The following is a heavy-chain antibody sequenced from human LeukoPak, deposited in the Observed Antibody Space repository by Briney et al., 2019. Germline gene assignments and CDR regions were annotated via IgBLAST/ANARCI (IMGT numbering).Heavy chain of an antibody. V-gene: IGHV4-39*07. Sequence: SETLSLTCTVSGGSVSSGSYYWGWIRQPPGKGLEWIGNIYYSGSTYYNPSLKSRVTISVETSKNQFSLKLSSVTAADTAVYYCAREHWELLPFDYWGQGTLVTVSS. CDR3: AREHWELLPFDY. J-gene: IGHJ4*02. CDR2: IYYSGST. D-gene: IGHD1-26*01. CDR1: GGSVSSGSYY.